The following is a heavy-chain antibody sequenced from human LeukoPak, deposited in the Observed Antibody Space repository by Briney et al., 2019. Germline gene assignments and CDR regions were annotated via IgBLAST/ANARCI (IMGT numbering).Heavy chain of an antibody. CDR1: SGSINSGTHY. Sequence: PSETLSLTCTVSSGSINSGTHYWGWVRQPPGEGLEWIGSILYSGITFYNPSLKSRVTVSIDTSKNQFSLKLNSVTAADTAVYYCARHDYDLLTGYTINWFDPWGQGTLVTVSS. D-gene: IGHD3-9*01. V-gene: IGHV4-39*01. CDR3: ARHDYDLLTGYTINWFDP. J-gene: IGHJ5*02. CDR2: ILYSGIT.